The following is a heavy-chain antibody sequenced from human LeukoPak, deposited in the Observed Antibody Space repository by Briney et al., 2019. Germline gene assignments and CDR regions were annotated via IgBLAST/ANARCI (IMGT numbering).Heavy chain of an antibody. Sequence: ASVKVSRKASGYTFTGYYMHWVRQAPGQGLEWMGWINPNSGGTNYAQKFQGRVTMTRDTSISTAYMELSRLRSDDTAVYYCARDRQKLGTEVDYWGQGTLVTVSS. CDR3: ARDRQKLGTEVDY. D-gene: IGHD7-27*01. CDR1: GYTFTGYY. V-gene: IGHV1-2*02. CDR2: INPNSGGT. J-gene: IGHJ4*02.